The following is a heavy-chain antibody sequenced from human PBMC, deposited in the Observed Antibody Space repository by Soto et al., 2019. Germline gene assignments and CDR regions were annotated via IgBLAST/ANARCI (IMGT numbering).Heavy chain of an antibody. CDR1: GGSFSGYY. J-gene: IGHJ6*02. V-gene: IGHV4-34*01. CDR2: INHSGST. Sequence: PSETLSLTCAVYGGSFSGYYWSWIRQPPGKGLEWIGEINHSGSTNYNPSLKSRVTISVDTSKNQFSLKLSSVTAADTAVYYCARGGYCSSTSCYPYYYYGMDVWGQGTTVTVSS. CDR3: ARGGYCSSTSCYPYYYYGMDV. D-gene: IGHD2-2*03.